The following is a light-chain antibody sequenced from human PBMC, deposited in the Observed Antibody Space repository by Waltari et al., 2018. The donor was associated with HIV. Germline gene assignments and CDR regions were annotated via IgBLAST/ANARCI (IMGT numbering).Light chain of an antibody. J-gene: IGLJ2*01. CDR3: CAYAGSTTYVI. Sequence: QSALTLPASVSGSPGQSITISFTGTSRDVGGYTLVPGYQQHPGKAPKLMIYEVRKRPSGVSNRFSGSKSGNTASLTISGLQAEDEADYYCCAYAGSTTYVIFGGGTKLTVL. CDR2: EVR. CDR1: SRDVGGYTL. V-gene: IGLV2-23*02.